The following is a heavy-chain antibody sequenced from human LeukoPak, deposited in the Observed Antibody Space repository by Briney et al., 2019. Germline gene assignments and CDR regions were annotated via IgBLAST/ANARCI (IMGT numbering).Heavy chain of an antibody. J-gene: IGHJ4*02. V-gene: IGHV4-34*01. D-gene: IGHD3-3*01. CDR1: GGSFSGYY. CDR3: AREADFWSGYYSYRGFDY. Sequence: SETLSLTCAVYGGSFSGYYWSWIRQPPGKGLEWIGEINHSGSTNYNPSLKSRVTISVDTSKNQFSLKLSSVTAADTAVYYCAREADFWSGYYSYRGFDYWGQGTLVTVSS. CDR2: INHSGST.